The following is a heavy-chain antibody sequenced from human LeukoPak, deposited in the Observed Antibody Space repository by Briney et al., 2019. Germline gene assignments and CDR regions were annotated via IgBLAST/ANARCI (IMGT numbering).Heavy chain of an antibody. V-gene: IGHV1-3*01. D-gene: IGHD5-18*01. Sequence: SSVKVSCKASGYTFTSYAIYWVRQAPGERREWMGWINAGNGNTKYSQKFQGRVTITRDTSASTAYMELSSLRSEDTAVYYCARYGSVVDTAIFDYWGQGTLVTVSS. J-gene: IGHJ4*02. CDR1: GYTFTSYA. CDR2: INAGNGNT. CDR3: ARYGSVVDTAIFDY.